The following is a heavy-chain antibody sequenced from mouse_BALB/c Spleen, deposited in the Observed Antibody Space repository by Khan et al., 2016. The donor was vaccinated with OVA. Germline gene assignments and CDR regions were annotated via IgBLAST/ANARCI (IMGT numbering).Heavy chain of an antibody. Sequence: EVQLVETGGGLVKPGGSLKLSCAASGFAFSSYDMSWVRQPPEKRLEWVATISGTGSYTYYPDSVKGRFTISRDNARNTLYLQMSSLRSEDTALYYCARPSYYGNPWFTYWGQGTLVTVSA. V-gene: IGHV5-9*02. CDR3: ARPSYYGNPWFTY. J-gene: IGHJ3*01. CDR1: GFAFSSYD. CDR2: ISGTGSYT. D-gene: IGHD2-10*01.